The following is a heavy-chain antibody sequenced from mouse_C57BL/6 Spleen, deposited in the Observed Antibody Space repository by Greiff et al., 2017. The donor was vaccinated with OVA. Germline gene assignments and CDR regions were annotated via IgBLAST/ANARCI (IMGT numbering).Heavy chain of an antibody. J-gene: IGHJ4*01. CDR3: ARRDRMDY. D-gene: IGHD3-3*01. V-gene: IGHV1-50*01. Sequence: VQLQQPGAELVKPGASVKLSCKASGYTFTSYWMQWVKQRPGQGLEWIGEIDPSDSYTNYNQKFKGKATLTVDTSSSTAYMQLSSLTSEDSAVYYCARRDRMDYWGQGTSVTVSS. CDR1: GYTFTSYW. CDR2: IDPSDSYT.